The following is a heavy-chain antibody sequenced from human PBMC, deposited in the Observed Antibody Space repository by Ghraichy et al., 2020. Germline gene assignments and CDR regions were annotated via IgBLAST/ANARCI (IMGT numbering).Heavy chain of an antibody. CDR3: ARHAEGPSGTITD. CDR1: DGSISSSSYY. Sequence: SETLSLTCTVSDGSISSSSYYWGWIRQPPGKGLEWIGSIYYSGSTYYNPSLKSRVTISVDTSKNQFSLKLSSVTAADTAVYYCARHAEGPSGTITDWGQGTLVTVSS. V-gene: IGHV4-39*01. CDR2: IYYSGST. D-gene: IGHD1-1*01. J-gene: IGHJ4*02.